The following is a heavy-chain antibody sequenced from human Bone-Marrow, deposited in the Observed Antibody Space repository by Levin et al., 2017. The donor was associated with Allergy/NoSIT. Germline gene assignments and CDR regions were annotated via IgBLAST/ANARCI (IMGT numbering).Heavy chain of an antibody. Sequence: LSLTCAASGFPFSSYAMHWVRQAPGKGLEWVAVISYDGSNKYYADSVKGRFTISRDNSKNTLYLQMNSLRAEDTAVYYCARDQYYYPPGEMGRAYYYDGMDVWGQGTTVTVSS. V-gene: IGHV3-30-3*01. CDR3: ARDQYYYPPGEMGRAYYYDGMDV. D-gene: IGHD3-10*01. CDR2: ISYDGSNK. CDR1: GFPFSSYA. J-gene: IGHJ6*02.